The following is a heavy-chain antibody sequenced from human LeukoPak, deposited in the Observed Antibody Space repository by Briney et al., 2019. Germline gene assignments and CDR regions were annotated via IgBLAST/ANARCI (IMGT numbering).Heavy chain of an antibody. CDR2: ISGFGGST. Sequence: PGGSLRLSCAASGFTFNNYAINWVRQAPGKGLERVSGISGFGGSTYYAPSVKGRLTISRDNFGNMLYLHLDSLRVEDTAIYYCARRSGSSWSSFDYWGQGALVTVSS. D-gene: IGHD6-13*01. CDR3: ARRSGSSWSSFDY. J-gene: IGHJ4*02. V-gene: IGHV3-23*01. CDR1: GFTFNNYA.